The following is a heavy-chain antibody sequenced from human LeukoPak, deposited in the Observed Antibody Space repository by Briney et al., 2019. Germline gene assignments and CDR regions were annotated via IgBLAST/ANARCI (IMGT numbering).Heavy chain of an antibody. CDR3: ARGTGPAGVPAAMRGYYYYGMDV. Sequence: SVKVSCKASGGTFNSYAISWVRQAPGQGLEWMGRIIPILGIANYAQKFQGRVTITADKSTGTAYMELSSLRSEDTAVYYCARGTGPAGVPAAMRGYYYYGMDVWGQGTTVTVSS. CDR1: GGTFNSYA. V-gene: IGHV1-69*04. D-gene: IGHD2-2*01. J-gene: IGHJ6*02. CDR2: IIPILGIA.